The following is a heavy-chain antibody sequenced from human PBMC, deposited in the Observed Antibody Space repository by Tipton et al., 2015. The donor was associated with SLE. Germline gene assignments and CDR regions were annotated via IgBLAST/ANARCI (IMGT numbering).Heavy chain of an antibody. CDR2: IHYSGST. Sequence: LRLSCTVPGGSISRNNYYWGWIRQPPGKGLEWIGSIHYSGSTYYSTSLKSRVTISVDTSKNQFSLKLGPVTAADTAVYYCATAYYDSSGYLDYWGQGTLVTVSS. V-gene: IGHV4-39*01. D-gene: IGHD3-22*01. J-gene: IGHJ4*02. CDR1: GGSISRNNYY. CDR3: ATAYYDSSGYLDY.